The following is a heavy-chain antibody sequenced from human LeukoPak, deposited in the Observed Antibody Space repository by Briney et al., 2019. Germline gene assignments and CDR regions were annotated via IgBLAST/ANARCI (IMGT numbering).Heavy chain of an antibody. CDR3: ARGLGDFWSGYFGYYYYGMDV. CDR2: INHSGTI. CDR1: GGSFSGYY. V-gene: IGHV4-34*01. J-gene: IGHJ6*02. D-gene: IGHD3-3*01. Sequence: SETLSLTCAVYGGSFSGYYWSWIRQPPGKGLEWIGEINHSGTINYNPSLKSRVTISVDTSKNQFSLKMSSVTAADTAVYFCARGLGDFWSGYFGYYYYGMDVWGQGTTVTVSS.